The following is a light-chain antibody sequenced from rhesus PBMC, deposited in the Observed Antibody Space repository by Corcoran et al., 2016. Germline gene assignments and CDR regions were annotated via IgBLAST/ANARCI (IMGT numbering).Light chain of an antibody. CDR1: QNINSW. V-gene: IGKV1-22*01. Sequence: DIQMTQSPSSLSASVGDTVTITCRASQNINSWLDWYQQKPGKAPKLLIYKASSLQSGVPSRFSGSGSGTDFTLTSSGLQPEDFSTYFFLHYGSSPRTFGHGTKVDIK. CDR2: KAS. J-gene: IGKJ1*01. CDR3: LHYGSSPRT.